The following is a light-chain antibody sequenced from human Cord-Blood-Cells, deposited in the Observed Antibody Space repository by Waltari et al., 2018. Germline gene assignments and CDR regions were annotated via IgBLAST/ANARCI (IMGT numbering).Light chain of an antibody. CDR3: GTWDSSLSAGRGV. Sequence: QSVLPQPPSVSAAPGQKVTISCSGSSPHIGNNYVSWYQQLPGTAPKLLIYENNKRPSGIPDRFSGSKSGTSATLGITGLQTGDEADYYCGTWDSSLSAGRGVFGGGTKLTVL. V-gene: IGLV1-51*02. J-gene: IGLJ2*01. CDR2: ENN. CDR1: SPHIGNNY.